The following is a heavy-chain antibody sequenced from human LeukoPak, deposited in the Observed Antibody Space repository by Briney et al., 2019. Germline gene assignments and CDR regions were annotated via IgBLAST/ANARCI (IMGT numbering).Heavy chain of an antibody. D-gene: IGHD3-16*01. Sequence: PSETLSLTCTVSDGSITNYYWSWSRQPAGKGLEWIGRIHSSGNTHYHPSFQSRVTMSVDTSKNQFSLNLSSVTAADTAVYYCARLSPKGGGGTFFDYWGQGTLVTVSS. CDR2: IHSSGNT. CDR3: ARLSPKGGGGTFFDY. V-gene: IGHV4-4*07. J-gene: IGHJ4*02. CDR1: DGSITNYY.